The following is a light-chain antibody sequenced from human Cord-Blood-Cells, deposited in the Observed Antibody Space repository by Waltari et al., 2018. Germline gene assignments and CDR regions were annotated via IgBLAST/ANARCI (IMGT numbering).Light chain of an antibody. V-gene: IGKV2-28*01. CDR3: MQALQTPWT. J-gene: IGKJ1*01. CDR1: QSLLHSNGYNY. Sequence: DIVMTQSPLSPPVTPGEPASISCRSSQSLLHSNGYNYLDWYLQKPGQSPQLLIYLGSNRASGVHDRFSGSGSGTDFTLKISRVEAEDVGVYYCMQALQTPWTFGQGTKVEIK. CDR2: LGS.